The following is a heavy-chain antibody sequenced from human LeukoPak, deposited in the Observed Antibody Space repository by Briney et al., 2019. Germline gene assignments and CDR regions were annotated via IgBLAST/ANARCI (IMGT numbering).Heavy chain of an antibody. D-gene: IGHD3-10*02. Sequence: SETLSLTCAVYGGSFSGYYWSWIRRPPGKGLEWIGEINHSGSTNYNPSLKSRVTISVDTSKNQFSLKLSSVTAADTAVYYCASPLGYYGRGWGKGTTVTVSS. V-gene: IGHV4-34*01. CDR3: ASPLGYYGRG. J-gene: IGHJ6*04. CDR2: INHSGST. CDR1: GGSFSGYY.